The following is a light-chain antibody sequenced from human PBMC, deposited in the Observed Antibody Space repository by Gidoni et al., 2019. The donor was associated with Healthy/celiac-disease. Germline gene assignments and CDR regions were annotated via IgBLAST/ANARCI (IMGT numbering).Light chain of an antibody. CDR2: SAY. Sequence: DIQMTQPPSSLSASVGDRVTITCRASQSIRSYLNWSQQKPGKAPKRLIYSAYSLQSGVPSRFSGSGSGTDFTLTISSLLPEDFATYYCQQSYSAQTFGQGTKVEIK. CDR1: QSIRSY. CDR3: QQSYSAQT. V-gene: IGKV1-39*01. J-gene: IGKJ1*01.